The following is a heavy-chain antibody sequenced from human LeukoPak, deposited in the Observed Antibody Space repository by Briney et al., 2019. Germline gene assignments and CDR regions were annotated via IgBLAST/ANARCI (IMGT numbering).Heavy chain of an antibody. J-gene: IGHJ4*02. D-gene: IGHD4-17*01. V-gene: IGHV4-39*07. Sequence: SETLSLTCTVSGGSISSSSYYWGWIRQPPGKGLEWIGSIYYSGSTYYNPSLKSRVTISVDTSKNQFSLKLSSVTAADTAVYYCASLTDHDYGDYVTVWGQGTLVTVSS. CDR3: ASLTDHDYGDYVTV. CDR2: IYYSGST. CDR1: GGSISSSSYY.